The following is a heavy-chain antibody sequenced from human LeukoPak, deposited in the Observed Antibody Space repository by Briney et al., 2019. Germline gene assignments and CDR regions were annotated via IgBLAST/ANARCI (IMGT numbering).Heavy chain of an antibody. CDR2: ISGSGGST. CDR3: ARSREWELPLGIDY. D-gene: IGHD1-26*01. V-gene: IGHV3-23*01. Sequence: GGSLRLSCAASGFTFSSYATSWVRQAPGKGLEWVSAISGSGGSTYYADSVKGRFTISRDNSKNTLYLQMNSLRAEDTAVYYCARSREWELPLGIDYWGQGTLVTVSS. CDR1: GFTFSSYA. J-gene: IGHJ4*02.